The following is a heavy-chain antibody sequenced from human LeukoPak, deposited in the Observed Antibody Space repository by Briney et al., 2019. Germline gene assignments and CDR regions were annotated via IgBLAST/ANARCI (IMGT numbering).Heavy chain of an antibody. CDR2: IYANGDT. V-gene: IGHV3-66*01. Sequence: PGGSLRLSCAASGFTVSSNYMHWVRQAPGKALEWDSVIYANGDTYYGDSGKDRFSISRDTSKNIVYLQMNSPRAEDTAVYYCARNPDWDVALDIWGQGTMVTVSS. J-gene: IGHJ3*02. CDR1: GFTVSSNY. D-gene: IGHD3-9*01. CDR3: ARNPDWDVALDI.